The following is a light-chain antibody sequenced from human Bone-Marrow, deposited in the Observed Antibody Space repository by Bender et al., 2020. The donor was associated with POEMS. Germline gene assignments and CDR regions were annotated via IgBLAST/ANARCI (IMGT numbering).Light chain of an antibody. CDR1: SSDVGSYSV. Sequence: QSALTQPASVSGSPGQSITISCTGTSSDVGSYSVVSWFQQHPGKAPNLMIYDVSNRPSGVSDRFSGSKSGNTASLTIFGLQAEDEADYYCSSYSSSSTMWLFGGGTKLTVL. J-gene: IGLJ3*02. V-gene: IGLV2-14*02. CDR2: DVS. CDR3: SSYSSSSTMWL.